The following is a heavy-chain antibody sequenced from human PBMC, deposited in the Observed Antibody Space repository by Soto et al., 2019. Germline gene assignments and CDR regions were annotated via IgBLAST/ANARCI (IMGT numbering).Heavy chain of an antibody. CDR3: AKEQSSGYYRVVDY. J-gene: IGHJ4*02. Sequence: QVQVVESGGGVVQPGRSLRLSCAASGFTLSSCGMHWVRQAPGKGLECVGVITYDGGSEHYADFVKGRFTISRDSSENTVYLQMNSLRVEDSAVYYCAKEQSSGYYRVVDYWGQGTLVTVSS. CDR2: ITYDGGSE. CDR1: GFTLSSCG. D-gene: IGHD6-19*01. V-gene: IGHV3-30*18.